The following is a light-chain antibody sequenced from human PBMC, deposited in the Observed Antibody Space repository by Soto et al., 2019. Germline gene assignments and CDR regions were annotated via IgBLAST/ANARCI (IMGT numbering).Light chain of an antibody. J-gene: IGKJ3*01. Sequence: DIPMTQSPSSLSASVGDRVTITCRASQNIISHLNWYQQKPGKAPKLLIYGASSLQSGVPLRFSGSGSGTEFTLTISSLQPEDFATYYCQQSYSTPRTFGPGTKVDIK. CDR1: QNIISH. V-gene: IGKV1-39*01. CDR3: QQSYSTPRT. CDR2: GAS.